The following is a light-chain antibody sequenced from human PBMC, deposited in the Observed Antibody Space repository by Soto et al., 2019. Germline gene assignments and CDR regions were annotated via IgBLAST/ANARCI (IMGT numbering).Light chain of an antibody. CDR2: GAS. V-gene: IGKV3-20*01. CDR1: QSVSSSY. J-gene: IGKJ2*01. CDR3: QQYGSPLRTYT. Sequence: EIVLTQSPGTLSLSPGERATLSCRASQSVSSSYLAWYQQKPGQAPRLLIYGASSRATGIPDRFSGSGSGTDFTLTISRLEPEDFAVYYCQQYGSPLRTYTFGQGTKLEIK.